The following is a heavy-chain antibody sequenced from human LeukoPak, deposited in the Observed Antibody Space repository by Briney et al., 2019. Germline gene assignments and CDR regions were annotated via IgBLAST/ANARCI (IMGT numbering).Heavy chain of an antibody. V-gene: IGHV3-21*01. CDR2: ISSSSSYI. D-gene: IGHD2-2*03. CDR3: ESYGLNYYMDV. CDR1: GFTFSSYS. Sequence: GGSLRLSCAASGFTFSSYSMNWVRQAPGKGLEWVSSISSSSSYIYYADSVKGRFTISRDNAKNTLYLQMNSLRAEDTAVYYCESYGLNYYMDVWGKGTTVTISS. J-gene: IGHJ6*03.